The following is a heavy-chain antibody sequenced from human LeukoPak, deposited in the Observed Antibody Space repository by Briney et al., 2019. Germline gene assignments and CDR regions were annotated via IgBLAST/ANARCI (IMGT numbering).Heavy chain of an antibody. D-gene: IGHD6-19*01. CDR3: ARGSAVAGTSYYYGMDV. J-gene: IGHJ6*02. CDR2: IYYSGST. CDR1: GGSISSYY. V-gene: IGHV4-59*01. Sequence: SETLSLTCTVFGGSISSYYWSWIRQPPGKGLEWIGYIYYSGSTNYNPSLKSRVTISVDTSKNQFSLKLSSVTAADTAVYYCARGSAVAGTSYYYGMDVWGQGTTVTVSS.